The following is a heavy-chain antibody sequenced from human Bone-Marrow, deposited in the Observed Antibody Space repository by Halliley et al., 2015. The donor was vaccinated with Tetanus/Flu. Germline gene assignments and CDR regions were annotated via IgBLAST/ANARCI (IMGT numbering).Heavy chain of an antibody. D-gene: IGHD5-18*01. CDR2: INSDGRKT. Sequence: RLSCAASGFTFDAQWMNWVRQGPGKGLVWVSRINSDGRKTGFANSVKGRFTIYRDNAQRTVFLQMSSLRVEDTAIYYCASGYSYFEHWGQGILVSVSS. J-gene: IGHJ4*02. V-gene: IGHV3-74*01. CDR1: GFTFDAQW. CDR3: ASGYSYFEH.